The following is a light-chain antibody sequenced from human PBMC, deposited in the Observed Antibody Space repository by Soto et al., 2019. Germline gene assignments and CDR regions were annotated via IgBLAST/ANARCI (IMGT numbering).Light chain of an antibody. CDR2: GAS. V-gene: IGKV3-15*01. CDR3: QQYNNWPRT. Sequence: EVVLTQSPATLSLSPGDRAALSCKASQSVHNFLAWYQQKPGQAPRLLIYGASTRATGIPARFSGSGSGTEFTLTISSLQSEDFAVYYCQQYNNWPRTFGQGTKV. J-gene: IGKJ1*01. CDR1: QSVHNF.